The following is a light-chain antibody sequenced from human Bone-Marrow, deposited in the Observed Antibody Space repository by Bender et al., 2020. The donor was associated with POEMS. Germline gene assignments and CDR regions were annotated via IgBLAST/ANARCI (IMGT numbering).Light chain of an antibody. Sequence: SYVLTQPPSVSVAPGQTARITCGGNSIGIKSVHWYHQKPGQAPVLVVYDDSDRPSGIPERFSGSKSGTSASLAITGLQSDDEAIYFCVAWDASLNGWVFGGGTKLTVL. V-gene: IGLV3-21*02. CDR2: DDS. CDR1: SIGIKS. J-gene: IGLJ3*02. CDR3: VAWDASLNGWV.